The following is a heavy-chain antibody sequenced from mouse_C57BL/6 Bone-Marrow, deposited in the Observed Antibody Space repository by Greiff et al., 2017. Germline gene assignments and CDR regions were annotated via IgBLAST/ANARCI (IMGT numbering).Heavy chain of an antibody. V-gene: IGHV1-80*01. CDR3: ARWIYYDYDWAMDY. J-gene: IGHJ4*01. CDR1: GYAFSSYW. D-gene: IGHD2-4*01. Sequence: VKLQESGAELVKPGASVKISCKASGYAFSSYWMNWVKQRPGKGLEWIGQIYPGDGDTNYNGKFKGKATLTADKSSSTAYMQLSSLTSEDSAVYCCARWIYYDYDWAMDYWGQGTSVTVSS. CDR2: IYPGDGDT.